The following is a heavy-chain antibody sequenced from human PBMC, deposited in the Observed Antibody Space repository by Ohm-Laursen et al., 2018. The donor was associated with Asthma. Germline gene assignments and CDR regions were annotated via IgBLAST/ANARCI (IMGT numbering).Heavy chain of an antibody. CDR2: ISSTGGST. CDR3: AKVGLTYYNAMDV. CDR1: GFTFNTYA. J-gene: IGHJ6*02. D-gene: IGHD4/OR15-4a*01. V-gene: IGHV3-23*01. Sequence: SLRLSCTASGFTFNTYAMNWVRQPPGKGLEWVSEISSTGGSTDYADTVKGRYTTSRDDSKSTMYLQINILRAEDTAVYYCAKVGLTYYNAMDVWGQGTTVTVSS.